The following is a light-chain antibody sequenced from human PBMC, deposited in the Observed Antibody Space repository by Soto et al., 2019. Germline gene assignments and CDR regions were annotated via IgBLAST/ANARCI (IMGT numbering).Light chain of an antibody. CDR2: GVT. CDR1: SSDVGAYDY. Sequence: QSALTQPPSASGSLGQSVTIPCTGTSSDVGAYDYVSWYQQHPGKAPKLVIYGVTERPSGVPDRFSGSKSGNTASLTVSGLQSEDEADYFCGTWDSNLRGAYVFGTGTKLTVL. V-gene: IGLV2-8*01. J-gene: IGLJ1*01. CDR3: GTWDSNLRGAYV.